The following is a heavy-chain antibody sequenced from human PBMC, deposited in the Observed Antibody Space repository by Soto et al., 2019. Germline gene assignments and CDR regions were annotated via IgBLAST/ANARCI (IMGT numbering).Heavy chain of an antibody. CDR2: ISGSGGST. V-gene: IGHV3-23*01. Sequence: EVQLLESGGGLVQPGGSLRLSCAASGFTFSSYAMSWVRQAPGKGLEWVSAISGSGGSTYYADAVKGRFTISRDNSKNKLKLQRNSLRAEDTAVYYCAKDREQQLVHQHWGQGTLVTVSS. CDR3: AKDREQQLVHQH. J-gene: IGHJ1*01. CDR1: GFTFSSYA. D-gene: IGHD6-13*01.